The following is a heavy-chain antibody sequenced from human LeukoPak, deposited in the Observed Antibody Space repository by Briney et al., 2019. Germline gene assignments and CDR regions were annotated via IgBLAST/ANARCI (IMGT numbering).Heavy chain of an antibody. CDR2: TYDSGIT. J-gene: IGHJ3*02. Sequence: SETLSLTCTVSDYSISGDHYWGWIRQPPGKGLEWIGSTYDSGITYYNPSLKSRVTISVDKSKNQFSLKLSSVTAADTAVYYCAKSNGYGLVDIWGQGTMVTVSS. CDR3: AKSNGYGLVDI. V-gene: IGHV4-38-2*02. CDR1: DYSISGDHY. D-gene: IGHD3-10*01.